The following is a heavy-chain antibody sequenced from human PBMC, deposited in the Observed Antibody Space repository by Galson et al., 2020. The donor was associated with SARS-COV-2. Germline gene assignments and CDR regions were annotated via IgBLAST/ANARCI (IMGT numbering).Heavy chain of an antibody. CDR1: GGSITNHNW. CDR3: ARVGPIAGAFYAFDI. CDR2: IHHSGPT. V-gene: IGHV4-4*02. Sequence: SETLSLTCAVSGGSITNHNWWTWVRQPPGQGLEWIGEIHHSGPTNYNPSLKSRVSISVEKSENQSSLKLNSVTAADTAIYYCARVGPIAGAFYAFDIWGQGTMVTVSS. J-gene: IGHJ3*02. D-gene: IGHD6-13*01.